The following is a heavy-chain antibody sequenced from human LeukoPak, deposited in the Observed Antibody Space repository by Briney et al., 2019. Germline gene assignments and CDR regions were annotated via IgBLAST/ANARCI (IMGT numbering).Heavy chain of an antibody. CDR1: GGSISSYY. Sequence: SETLSLTCTVSGGSISSYYWSWIRQPPGKGLEWIGHIYYSGSTNYNPSLKSRVTISVDTSKNQFSLKLSSVTAADTAVYYCAKGYSSPAPYYYYYMDVWGKGTTVTVSS. D-gene: IGHD6-13*01. CDR3: AKGYSSPAPYYYYYMDV. J-gene: IGHJ6*03. CDR2: IYYSGST. V-gene: IGHV4-59*01.